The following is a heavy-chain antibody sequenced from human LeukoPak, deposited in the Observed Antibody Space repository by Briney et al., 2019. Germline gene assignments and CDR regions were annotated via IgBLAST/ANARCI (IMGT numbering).Heavy chain of an antibody. J-gene: IGHJ6*03. CDR1: GYTFTSYG. V-gene: IGHV1-18*01. Sequence: ASVMVSCKASGYTFTSYGISWVRQAPGQGLEWMGWISAYNGNTNYAQKLQGRVTMTTDTSTSTAYMELRSLRSDDTAVYYCARVAPHIVVVPAASINYYYYMDVWGEGTTVTVSS. CDR3: ARVAPHIVVVPAASINYYYYMDV. D-gene: IGHD2-2*01. CDR2: ISAYNGNT.